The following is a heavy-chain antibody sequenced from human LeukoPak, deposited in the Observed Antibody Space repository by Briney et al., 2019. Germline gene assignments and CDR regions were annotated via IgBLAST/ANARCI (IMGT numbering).Heavy chain of an antibody. V-gene: IGHV1-18*01. CDR2: ISAYNGNT. D-gene: IGHD3-3*01. CDR3: ARVPLDYDFWSDTRYYFDY. Sequence: ASVKVSCKASGYTFTSYGISWVRQAPGQGLEWMGWISAYNGNTNYAQKLQGRVTMTTDTSTSTAYMELRSLRSDDTAVYYCARVPLDYDFWSDTRYYFDYWGQGTLVTVSS. CDR1: GYTFTSYG. J-gene: IGHJ4*02.